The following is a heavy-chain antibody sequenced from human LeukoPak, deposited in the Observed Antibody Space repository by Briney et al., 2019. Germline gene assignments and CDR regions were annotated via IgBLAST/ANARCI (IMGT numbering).Heavy chain of an antibody. D-gene: IGHD6-13*01. CDR3: TTGIAGVSAVWGY. J-gene: IGHJ4*02. CDR2: ISSSGSTI. V-gene: IGHV3-48*03. CDR1: GFTFSSYE. Sequence: GGSLRLSCAASGFTFSSYEMKWVRQATGKGLEWVSYISSSGSTIYYADSVKGRFTISRDNAKNSLYLQMNSLKTDDSAVYYCTTGIAGVSAVWGYWGQGTLVTVSS.